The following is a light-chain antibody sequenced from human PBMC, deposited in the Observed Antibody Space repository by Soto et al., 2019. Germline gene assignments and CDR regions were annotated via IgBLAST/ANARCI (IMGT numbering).Light chain of an antibody. J-gene: IGLJ1*01. CDR3: SSFRSKSPLYV. Sequence: QSVLTQPASVSGSPGQSITISCTGTSSDVGGYNFVSWYQQHPGKAPKLMIFEVSNRPSGVSNRFSGSKSGDTASLTISGLQAEDEADYYCSSFRSKSPLYVFGPGTKVTVL. V-gene: IGLV2-14*01. CDR1: SSDVGGYNF. CDR2: EVS.